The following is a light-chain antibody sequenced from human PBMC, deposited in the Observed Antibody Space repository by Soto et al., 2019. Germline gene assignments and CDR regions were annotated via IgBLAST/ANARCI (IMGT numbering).Light chain of an antibody. CDR1: QSVSNNY. CDR2: GAY. CDR3: QQYGRAPLT. Sequence: EIVLTQSPGTLSLSPGERGTLSCRASQSVSNNYLAWYQQKPGQAPRLLIYGAYTSATGIPDRFSGSGSGTAFTVTISRLEPEDFAVYYCQQYGRAPLTFGPGTKVDIK. J-gene: IGKJ3*01. V-gene: IGKV3-20*01.